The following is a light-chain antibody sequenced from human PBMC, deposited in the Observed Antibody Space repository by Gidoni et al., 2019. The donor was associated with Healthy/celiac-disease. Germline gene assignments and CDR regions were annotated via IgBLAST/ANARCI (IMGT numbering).Light chain of an antibody. CDR3: QQRSNSLT. J-gene: IGKJ3*01. Sequence: IVLTQSPATLSLSPGERATLSCRASQSVSSYLAWYQQKPGQAPRLLIYDASNRATGIPARFSGSGSGTDFTLTISSLEPEDFAVYYCQQRSNSLTFGPXTKVDIK. V-gene: IGKV3-11*01. CDR2: DAS. CDR1: QSVSSY.